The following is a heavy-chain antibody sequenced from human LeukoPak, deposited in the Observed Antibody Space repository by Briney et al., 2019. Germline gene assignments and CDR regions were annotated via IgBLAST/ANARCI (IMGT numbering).Heavy chain of an antibody. CDR3: ASTPYSSGWYVSYYYYYGMDV. J-gene: IGHJ6*02. V-gene: IGHV1-8*01. D-gene: IGHD6-19*01. CDR1: GYTFTSYD. CDR2: MNPNSGNT. Sequence: ASVKVSCKASGYTFTSYDINWVRQATGQGLEWMGWMNPNSGNTGYAQKFQGRVTMTRNTSISTAYMELSSLRSEDTAVYYCASTPYSSGWYVSYYYYYGMDVWGQGTTVTVSS.